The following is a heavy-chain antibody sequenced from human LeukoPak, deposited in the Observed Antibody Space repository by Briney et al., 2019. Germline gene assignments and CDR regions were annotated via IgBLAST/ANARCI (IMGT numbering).Heavy chain of an antibody. CDR1: GFTFSSYA. CDR3: AREYRYSSGWTAFDL. Sequence: GGSLRLSCTASGFTFSSYAMSWVRQAPGKGLEWVSAISDSGGSTYYADSVKGRFTISRDNSKNTLYLQMNSLRAEDTAVYYCAREYRYSSGWTAFDLWGQGTMVTVSS. D-gene: IGHD6-25*01. J-gene: IGHJ3*01. CDR2: ISDSGGST. V-gene: IGHV3-23*01.